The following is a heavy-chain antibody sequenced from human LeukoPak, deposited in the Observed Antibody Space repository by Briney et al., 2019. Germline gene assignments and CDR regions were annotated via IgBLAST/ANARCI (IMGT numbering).Heavy chain of an antibody. D-gene: IGHD3-10*01. CDR2: IKQDGSEK. CDR3: ARGRGNFYGSGSYFDY. V-gene: IGHV3-7*04. CDR1: GFTFSSYW. Sequence: GGSLRLSCAASGFTFSSYWMSWVRQAPGKGLEWVANIKQDGSEKYYVDSVKGRFTISRDNAKNSLYLQMNSLRAEDTAVYYCARGRGNFYGSGSYFDYWGQGTLVTVSS. J-gene: IGHJ4*02.